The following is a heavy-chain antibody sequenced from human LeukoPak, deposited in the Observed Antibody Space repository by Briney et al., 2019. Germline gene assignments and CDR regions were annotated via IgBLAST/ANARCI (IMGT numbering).Heavy chain of an antibody. CDR2: INPNSGGT. D-gene: IGHD3-16*01. Sequence: ASVKVSCKASGYTFTGYYMHWVRQAPGQGLEWMGWINPNSGGTNYAQKFQGRVTMTRDTSISTAYMEPSRLISDDTAVYYCARGPWGLHYSDYWGQGTLVTVSS. V-gene: IGHV1-2*02. CDR1: GYTFTGYY. CDR3: ARGPWGLHYSDY. J-gene: IGHJ4*02.